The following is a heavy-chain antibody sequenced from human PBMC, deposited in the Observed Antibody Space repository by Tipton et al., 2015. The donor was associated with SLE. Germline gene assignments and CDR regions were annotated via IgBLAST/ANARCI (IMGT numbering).Heavy chain of an antibody. Sequence: SLRLSCAASGFTFSDYAMSWVRQPPGEGLEWVSVISGSGVSTFYADSVKGRFTISRDNSRNTLHLQMDSLRAEDTAIYYCVKANRRTNTLVQGLTPELDPWGQGTLVTVSS. CDR3: VKANRRTNTLVQGLTPELDP. J-gene: IGHJ5*02. CDR2: ISGSGVST. V-gene: IGHV3-23*01. D-gene: IGHD3-10*01. CDR1: GFTFSDYA.